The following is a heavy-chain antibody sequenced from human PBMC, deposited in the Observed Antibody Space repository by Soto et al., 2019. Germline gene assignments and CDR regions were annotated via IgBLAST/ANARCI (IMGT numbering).Heavy chain of an antibody. Sequence: GSLRLSCTVSGFTVSNSFLSWVRQAPGKGLEWVSAIFGGGDTYYSDSVKGRFTISRDNSRNTLYLQMTSLRAEDTAVYYCARHSIQAGLFDSWGQGTLVTVS. CDR2: IFGGGDT. J-gene: IGHJ4*02. CDR1: GFTVSNSF. CDR3: ARHSIQAGLFDS. V-gene: IGHV3-66*04. D-gene: IGHD2-2*02.